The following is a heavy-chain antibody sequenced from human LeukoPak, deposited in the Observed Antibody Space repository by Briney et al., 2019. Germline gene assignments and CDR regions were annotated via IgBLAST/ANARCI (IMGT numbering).Heavy chain of an antibody. V-gene: IGHV3-33*01. CDR2: IWYDGSNK. CDR1: GSTFSSYG. D-gene: IGHD4-17*01. CDR3: ARDRNGYYGDYVFAY. J-gene: IGHJ4*02. Sequence: PGGSLRLSCAASGSTFSSYGMHWVRQAPGKGLEWVAVIWYDGSNKYYADSVKGRFTISRDNSKNTLYLQMNSLRAEDTAVYYCARDRNGYYGDYVFAYWGQGTLVTVSS.